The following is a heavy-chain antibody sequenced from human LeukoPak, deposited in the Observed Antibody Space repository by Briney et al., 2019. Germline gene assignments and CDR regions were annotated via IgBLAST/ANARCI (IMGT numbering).Heavy chain of an antibody. V-gene: IGHV3-48*04. J-gene: IGHJ6*04. CDR1: GFTFSSYN. CDR2: ISSSGSTI. CDR3: AELGITMIGGV. D-gene: IGHD3-10*02. Sequence: PGRSLRLSCAASGFTFSSYNMNWVRQAPGKGLEWVSSISSSGSTIYYADSVKGRFTISRDNAKNSLYLQMNSLRAEDTAVYYCAELGITMIGGVWGKGTTVTISS.